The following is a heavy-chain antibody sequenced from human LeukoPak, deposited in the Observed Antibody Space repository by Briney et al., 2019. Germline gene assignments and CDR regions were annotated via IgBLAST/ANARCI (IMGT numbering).Heavy chain of an antibody. J-gene: IGHJ4*02. CDR3: ARQRGDILTGYYIPRGFDY. D-gene: IGHD3-9*01. CDR1: GFTLSSYE. CDR2: ISGSGSTI. V-gene: IGHV3-48*03. Sequence: GGSLRLSCAASGFTLSSYEMSLVRQAPAKGLEWVSDISGSGSTIYYADSVKGRFTISRDNGKNSLYLQMNSLRAEDTAVYYCARQRGDILTGYYIPRGFDYWGQGTLVTVSS.